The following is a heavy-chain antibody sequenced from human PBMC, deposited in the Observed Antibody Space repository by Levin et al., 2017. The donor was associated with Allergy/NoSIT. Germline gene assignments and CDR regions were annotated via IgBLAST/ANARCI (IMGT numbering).Heavy chain of an antibody. CDR2: IYYSGST. J-gene: IGHJ3*02. D-gene: IGHD2-15*01. CDR1: GGSISSSSYY. CDR3: ARLSFCSGGSGSYAFDI. Sequence: SETLSLTCTVSGGSISSSSYYWGWIRQPPGKGLEWIGSIYYSGSTYYNPSLKSRVTISVDTSKNQFSLKLSSVTAADTAVYYCARLSFCSGGSGSYAFDIWGQGTMVTVSS. V-gene: IGHV4-39*01.